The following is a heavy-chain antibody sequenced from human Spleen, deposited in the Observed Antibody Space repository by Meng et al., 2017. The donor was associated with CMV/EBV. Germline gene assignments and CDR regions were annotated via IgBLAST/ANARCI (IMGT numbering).Heavy chain of an antibody. Sequence: GESLKISCVASGFTFSPYSMNWVRQAPGKGLEWVSSISSSSYIYYADSVKGRFTISRDNAKNSLYLQMNSLRAEDTAVYYCARDRGNDFWRGAFDIWGQGTMVTVSS. D-gene: IGHD3-3*01. J-gene: IGHJ3*02. CDR3: ARDRGNDFWRGAFDI. CDR2: ISSSSYI. V-gene: IGHV3-21*01. CDR1: GFTFSPYS.